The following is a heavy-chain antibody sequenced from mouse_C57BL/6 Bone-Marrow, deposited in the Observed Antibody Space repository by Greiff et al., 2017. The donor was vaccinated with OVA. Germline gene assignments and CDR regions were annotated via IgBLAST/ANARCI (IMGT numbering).Heavy chain of an antibody. V-gene: IGHV5-6*01. J-gene: IGHJ3*01. CDR2: ISSGGSYT. CDR3: ARHGP. CDR1: GFTFSSYG. Sequence: EVNVVESGGDLVKPGGSLKLSCAASGFTFSSYGMSWVRQTPDKRLEWVATISSGGSYTYYPDSVKGRFTISRDNAKNTLYLQMSSLKSEDTAMYYCARHGPWGQGTLVTVSA.